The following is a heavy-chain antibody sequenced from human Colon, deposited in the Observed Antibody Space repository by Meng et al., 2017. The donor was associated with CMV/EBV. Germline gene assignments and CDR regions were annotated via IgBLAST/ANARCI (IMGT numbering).Heavy chain of an antibody. CDR3: ARHSDGYSGYEVRNWFDP. CDR2: IYDSGRT. V-gene: IGHV4-39*01. D-gene: IGHD5-12*01. J-gene: IGHJ5*02. CDR1: GCSISSSSYD. Sequence: GSLRLSCTVSGCSISSSSYDWGWIRQPPGKGLAWIGSIYDSGRTYYNPSLKSRVTISVDTAKNQFSRKQSYVTAADTAGYYCARHSDGYSGYEVRNWFDPWGQGTMVTVSS.